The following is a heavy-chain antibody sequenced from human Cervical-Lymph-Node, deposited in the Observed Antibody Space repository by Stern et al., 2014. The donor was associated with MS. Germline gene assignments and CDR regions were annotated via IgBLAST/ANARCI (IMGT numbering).Heavy chain of an antibody. J-gene: IGHJ4*02. CDR3: ARGLHAVSNDALY. V-gene: IGHV1-2*06. D-gene: IGHD1-1*01. CDR2: INPNSGAT. CDR1: GYTFTDFY. Sequence: VQLVESGAEVKKPGASVKLSCKASGYTFTDFYIHWVRQAPGQGLEWLGRINPNSGATNSSQKFRARVTMTRDTSVTTAYLELTRLTSDDTAVYYCARGLHAVSNDALYWGQGALVTVSS.